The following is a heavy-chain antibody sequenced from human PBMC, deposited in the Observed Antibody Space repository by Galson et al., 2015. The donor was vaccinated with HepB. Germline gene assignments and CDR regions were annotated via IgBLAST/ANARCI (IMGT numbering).Heavy chain of an antibody. CDR2: IKQDGSQS. Sequence: CAASGFTFSSYWMSWVRQAPGKGLEWVANIKQDGSQSYCVDSVKGRFTMSRDNAKNSLYLQMNSLRAEDTAVYYCVRDISSGWAFDYWGQGTLVTVSS. CDR3: VRDISSGWAFDY. CDR1: GFTFSSYW. V-gene: IGHV3-7*03. J-gene: IGHJ4*02. D-gene: IGHD6-19*01.